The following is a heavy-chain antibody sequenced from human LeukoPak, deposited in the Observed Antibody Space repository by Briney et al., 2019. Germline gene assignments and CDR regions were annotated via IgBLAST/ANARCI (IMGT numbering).Heavy chain of an antibody. J-gene: IGHJ6*02. V-gene: IGHV3-23*01. CDR3: AKDLDQGPTQNSYYYYGMDV. D-gene: IGHD1-7*01. Sequence: GGSLRLSCAASEFIFCSYAMNWVRQAPGGGVEGVLEINGSGESTYYADSVRGRFTISRDNSRSTLYLQMDSLTADDTAVYYCAKDLDQGPTQNSYYYYGMDVWGQGTTVTVSS. CDR1: EFIFCSYA. CDR2: INGSGEST.